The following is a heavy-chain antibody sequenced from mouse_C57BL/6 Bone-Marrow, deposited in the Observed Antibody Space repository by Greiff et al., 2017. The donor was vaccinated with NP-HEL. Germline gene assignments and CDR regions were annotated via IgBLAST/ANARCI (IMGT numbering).Heavy chain of an antibody. Sequence: EVQLQQSGGDLVKPGGSLKLSCAASGFTFSSYGMSWVRQTPDKRLEWVATISSGGSYTYYPDSVKGRFTISRDNAKNTLYLQMSSLKSEDTAMYYCARRDYYGSSPYYFDYWGQGTTLTVSS. CDR2: ISSGGSYT. D-gene: IGHD1-1*01. CDR3: ARRDYYGSSPYYFDY. V-gene: IGHV5-6*01. J-gene: IGHJ2*01. CDR1: GFTFSSYG.